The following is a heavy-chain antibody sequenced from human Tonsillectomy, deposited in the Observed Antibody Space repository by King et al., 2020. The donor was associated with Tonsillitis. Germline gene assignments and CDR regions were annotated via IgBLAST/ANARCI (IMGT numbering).Heavy chain of an antibody. CDR2: ISYDGSNK. Sequence: VQLVESGGGVVQPGRSLRLSCAASGFTFSSYTMHWVRQAPGKGLEWVAAISYDGSNKYYADSVKGRFTISRDNSKKTLYLQMNSLRAEDTAVYYCARDVQYHFDYWGQGTLVTVSS. CDR1: GFTFSSYT. D-gene: IGHD4-11*01. V-gene: IGHV3-30-3*01. J-gene: IGHJ4*02. CDR3: ARDVQYHFDY.